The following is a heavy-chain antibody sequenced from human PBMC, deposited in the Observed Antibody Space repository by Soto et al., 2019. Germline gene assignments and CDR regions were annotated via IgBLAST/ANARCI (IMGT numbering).Heavy chain of an antibody. CDR3: ARDSGNLGVWASFFDY. V-gene: IGHV1-18*01. CDR2: ISGYNGNT. CDR1: GYTFTDYG. D-gene: IGHD1-26*01. Sequence: QVQLVQSGAEVKKPGASVKVSCKASGYTFTDYGISWVRQAPGQGLEWMGWISGYNGNTDYAQSLQGRVTMTTDTSTSTAYMELRSLRSDDTAVFFCARDSGNLGVWASFFDYWGQGTLVTVSS. J-gene: IGHJ4*02.